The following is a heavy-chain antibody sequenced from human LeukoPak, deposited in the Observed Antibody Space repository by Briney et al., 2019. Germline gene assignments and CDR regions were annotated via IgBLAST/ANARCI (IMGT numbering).Heavy chain of an antibody. CDR3: ARGTGGDYYDSSGYYHDY. CDR2: IIPIFGTA. D-gene: IGHD3-22*01. J-gene: IGHJ4*02. Sequence: SVKVSCKASGGTFSSYAISWVRQAPGQGREWMGGIIPIFGTANYAQKFQGRVTITADESTSTAYMELGSLRSEDTAVYYCARGTGGDYYDSSGYYHDYWGQGTLVTVSS. CDR1: GGTFSSYA. V-gene: IGHV1-69*13.